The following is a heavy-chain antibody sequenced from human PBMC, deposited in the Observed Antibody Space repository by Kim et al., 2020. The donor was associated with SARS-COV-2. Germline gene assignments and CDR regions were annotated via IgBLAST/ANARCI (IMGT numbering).Heavy chain of an antibody. D-gene: IGHD6-13*01. CDR2: IYYSGST. V-gene: IGHV4-39*01. CDR1: GGSISSSSYY. CDR3: ARADSSSWYQYNWFDP. Sequence: SETLSLTCTVSGGSISSSSYYWGWIRQPPGKGLEWIGSIYYSGSTYYNPSLKSRVTISVDTSKNQFFLKLSSVTAADTAVYYCARADSSSWYQYNWFDPWGQGTLVTVSS. J-gene: IGHJ5*02.